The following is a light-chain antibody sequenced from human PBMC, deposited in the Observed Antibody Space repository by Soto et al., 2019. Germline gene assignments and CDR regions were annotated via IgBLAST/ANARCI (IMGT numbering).Light chain of an antibody. CDR1: SSDVGGYNY. J-gene: IGLJ1*01. CDR2: EVS. CDR3: SSYTSRNTLDYV. V-gene: IGLV2-14*01. Sequence: QSVLTQPASVSGSPGQSITISCTGTSSDVGGYNYVSWYRLHPGKAPKLMIYEVSNRPSGVSNRFSGSKSGNTASLTISGLQAEDEADYYCSSYTSRNTLDYVFGTGTKVTVL.